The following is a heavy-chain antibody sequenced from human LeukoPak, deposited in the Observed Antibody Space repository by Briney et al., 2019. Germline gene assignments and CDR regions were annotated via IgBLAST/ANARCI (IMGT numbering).Heavy chain of an antibody. CDR3: ARPKRYSSAKDGTYFDY. CDR1: GGSIRSYY. D-gene: IGHD6-19*01. J-gene: IGHJ4*02. V-gene: IGHV4-4*07. CDR2: IYISGSS. Sequence: SETLSLTCTVSGGSIRSYYWNWIRQPAGKGLEWIGRIYISGSSNYNPSLKSRVTMSEDTSKNQVSLKLTSVTAADTAVYYCARPKRYSSAKDGTYFDYWGQGTLVTVSS.